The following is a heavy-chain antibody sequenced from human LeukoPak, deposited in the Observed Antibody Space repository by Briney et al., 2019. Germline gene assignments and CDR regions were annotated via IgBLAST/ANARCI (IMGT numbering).Heavy chain of an antibody. CDR3: ARDTGYYGSGFDAFDI. V-gene: IGHV1-18*01. CDR2: ISAYNGNT. Sequence: ASVKVSCKASGYTFTSYGISWVRQAPGQGLEWMGWISAYNGNTNYAQKLQGRVTMTTDTSTSTAYMELRSLRSDDTAVYYCARDTGYYGSGFDAFDIWGQGTMVTVSS. CDR1: GYTFTSYG. D-gene: IGHD3-10*01. J-gene: IGHJ3*02.